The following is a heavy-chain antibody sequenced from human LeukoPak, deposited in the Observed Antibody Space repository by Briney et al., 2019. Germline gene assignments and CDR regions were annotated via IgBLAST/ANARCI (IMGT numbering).Heavy chain of an antibody. D-gene: IGHD4-17*01. J-gene: IGHJ4*02. CDR3: ARDPLGDYGDYGYFDY. CDR2: LYSGGST. Sequence: GGSLRLSCAASGFTVSSNYMNWVRQAPGKGLEWVSVLYSGGSTSYADSVQGRFSISRDNSKNTLYLQMNSLRAEDTAVYYCARDPLGDYGDYGYFDYWGQGTLVTVSS. V-gene: IGHV3-53*01. CDR1: GFTVSSNY.